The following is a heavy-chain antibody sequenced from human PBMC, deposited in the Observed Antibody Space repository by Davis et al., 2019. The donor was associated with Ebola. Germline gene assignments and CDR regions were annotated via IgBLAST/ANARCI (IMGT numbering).Heavy chain of an antibody. CDR3: AIGTGAEYFQH. CDR1: GGSISSYY. V-gene: IGHV4-59*01. CDR2: IYCSGST. Sequence: MPSETLSLTCTVSGGSISSYYWSWIRQPPGKGLEWIGYIYCSGSTNYNPSLKSRVTISVDTSKNQFSLKLSSVTAADTAVYYCAIGTGAEYFQHWGQGTLVTVSS. D-gene: IGHD1-14*01. J-gene: IGHJ1*01.